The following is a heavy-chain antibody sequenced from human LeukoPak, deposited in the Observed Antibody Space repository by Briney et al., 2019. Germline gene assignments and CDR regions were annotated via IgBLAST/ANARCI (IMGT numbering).Heavy chain of an antibody. Sequence: ASVKVSCKASGGTFSSYAISWVRQAPGQGLEWMGGIIPIFGTANYAQKFQGRVTITADESTSTAYMELSSLRSEDTAVYYCAREWYYDSSGYYPDAFDIWGQGTMVTVSS. D-gene: IGHD3-22*01. CDR1: GGTFSSYA. CDR2: IIPIFGTA. V-gene: IGHV1-69*13. CDR3: AREWYYDSSGYYPDAFDI. J-gene: IGHJ3*02.